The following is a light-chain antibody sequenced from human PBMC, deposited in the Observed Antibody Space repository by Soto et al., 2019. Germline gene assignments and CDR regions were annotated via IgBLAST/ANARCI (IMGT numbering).Light chain of an antibody. J-gene: IGKJ1*01. CDR2: DAS. CDR1: QIISTF. Sequence: DIQMTQSPSTLSASVGDRVTITCRASQIISTFLAWYQQKVGQPPKLLITDASSLQSGIPPRFSGSGSGTEFTLTISSLQPDDFATYYCHQYNGIETFGQGPKVAI. V-gene: IGKV1-5*01. CDR3: HQYNGIET.